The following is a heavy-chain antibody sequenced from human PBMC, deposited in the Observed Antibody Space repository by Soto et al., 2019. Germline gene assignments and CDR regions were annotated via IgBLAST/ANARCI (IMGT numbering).Heavy chain of an antibody. D-gene: IGHD6-13*01. CDR3: ARAERSWYWFDP. Sequence: QVQLVQSGAEVKKPGASVKVSCKASGYTFTSYAMHWVRQAPGQRLEWMGWINAGNGNTKYSQKFQGRVTITRDTSASTAYMELSSLRSEDTAVYYCARAERSWYWFDPWCQGTLVTVSS. J-gene: IGHJ5*02. CDR2: INAGNGNT. V-gene: IGHV1-3*01. CDR1: GYTFTSYA.